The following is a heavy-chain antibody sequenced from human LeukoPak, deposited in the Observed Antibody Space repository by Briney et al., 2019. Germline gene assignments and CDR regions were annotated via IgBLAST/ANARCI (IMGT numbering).Heavy chain of an antibody. D-gene: IGHD5-24*01. J-gene: IGHJ2*01. CDR3: ARDLNPREGYNPDWYFDL. Sequence: GGPLRLSCAASGFTFSSYSMNWVRQAPGKGLEWVSSISSSSSYIYYADSVKGRFTISRDNAKNSLYLQMNSLRAEDTAVYYCARDLNPREGYNPDWYFDLWGRGTLVTVSS. CDR2: ISSSSSYI. V-gene: IGHV3-21*01. CDR1: GFTFSSYS.